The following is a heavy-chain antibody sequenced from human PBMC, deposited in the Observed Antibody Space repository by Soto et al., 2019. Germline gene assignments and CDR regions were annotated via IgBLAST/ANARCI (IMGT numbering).Heavy chain of an antibody. D-gene: IGHD6-13*01. J-gene: IGHJ6*02. V-gene: IGHV1-2*02. Sequence: ASVKVSCKASGYTFTGYYMHWVRQAPGQGLEWMGWINPNSGGTNYAQKFQGGVTMTRDTSISTAYMELSRLRSDDTAVYYCAREQRPGYSSSWYSFQYYYYCMDVWGQGTTVTVSS. CDR2: INPNSGGT. CDR3: AREQRPGYSSSWYSFQYYYYCMDV. CDR1: GYTFTGYY.